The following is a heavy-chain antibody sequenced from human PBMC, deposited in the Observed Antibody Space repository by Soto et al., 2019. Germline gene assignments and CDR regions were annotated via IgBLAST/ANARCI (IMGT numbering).Heavy chain of an antibody. CDR3: AKLGSSSWSPHYYFDY. Sequence: GSLRLSCAASGFTVNNYAMGWVRQAPGKGLEWVSAITDSGDDTYYIDSVKGRFTISRDNSKSTLYLQMNSLRAEDTAIYYCAKLGSSSWSPHYYFDYWGQGTLVTVSS. V-gene: IGHV3-23*01. CDR2: ITDSGDDT. CDR1: GFTVNNYA. D-gene: IGHD2-2*01. J-gene: IGHJ4*02.